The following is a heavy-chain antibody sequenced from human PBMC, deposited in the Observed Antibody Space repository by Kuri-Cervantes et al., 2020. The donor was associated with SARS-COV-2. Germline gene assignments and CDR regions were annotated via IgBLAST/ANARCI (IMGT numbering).Heavy chain of an antibody. CDR3: AKSNPHSDYYFDY. V-gene: IGHV3-30*02. Sequence: GESLKISCAPSGFTFRNYSMHWVRLAPGKGLEWMAFIRYDGHSEDYADSVKGRFTVSRDNSKNTLYLQMNSLTTEDTAVYYCAKSNPHSDYYFDYWGQGTLVTVSS. J-gene: IGHJ4*02. CDR1: GFTFRNYS. D-gene: IGHD3-3*01. CDR2: IRYDGHSE.